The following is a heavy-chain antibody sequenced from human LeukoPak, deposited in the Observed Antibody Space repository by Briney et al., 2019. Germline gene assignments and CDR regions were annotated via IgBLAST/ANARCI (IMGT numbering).Heavy chain of an antibody. V-gene: IGHV1-18*01. CDR2: ISGYNGNR. D-gene: IGHD5-24*01. CDR1: GYTFTSYG. Sequence: ASVKVSCKASGYTFTSYGISWVRQAPGQGLEWMGWISGYNGNRNYAQELQGRVTMTTDTSTSAAYMELRSLRADDTAVYYCARDTPSRRDGYDFDYWGQGTLVTVSS. CDR3: ARDTPSRRDGYDFDY. J-gene: IGHJ4*02.